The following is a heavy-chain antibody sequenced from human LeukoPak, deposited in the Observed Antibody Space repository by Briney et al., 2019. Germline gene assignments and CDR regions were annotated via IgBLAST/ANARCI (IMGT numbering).Heavy chain of an antibody. D-gene: IGHD3-22*01. J-gene: IGHJ3*02. CDR3: ARQGGDTGHYYDSSGYGAFDI. CDR2: IYPGDSDT. V-gene: IGHV5-51*01. Sequence: PGESLKISCKGSGHSFTSYWIGWVRQMPGKGLEWMGIIYPGDSDTRYSPSFQGQVTISADKSISTAYLQWSSLKASDTAMYYCARQGGDTGHYYDSSGYGAFDIWGQGTMVTVSS. CDR1: GHSFTSYW.